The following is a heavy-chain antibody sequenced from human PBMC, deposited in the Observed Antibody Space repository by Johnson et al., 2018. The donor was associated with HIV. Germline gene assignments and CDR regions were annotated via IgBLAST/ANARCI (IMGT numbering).Heavy chain of an antibody. Sequence: QVQLVESGGGLVKPGGSLRLPCAASGFTFSDYYMSWIRQAPGKGLEWVSYISSSGNTIYYADSVKGRFTISRDNSKNTLYLQMNSLRAEDTAVYYCARGPHEVVVVAATSAFDIWGQGTMVTVSS. CDR1: GFTFSDYY. D-gene: IGHD2-15*01. J-gene: IGHJ3*02. CDR2: ISSSGNTI. CDR3: ARGPHEVVVVAATSAFDI. V-gene: IGHV3-11*04.